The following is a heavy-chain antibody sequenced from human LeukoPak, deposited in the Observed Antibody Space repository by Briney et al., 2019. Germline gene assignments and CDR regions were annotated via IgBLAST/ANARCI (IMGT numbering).Heavy chain of an antibody. J-gene: IGHJ6*02. D-gene: IGHD3-10*01. CDR2: ISSSSSTI. Sequence: PGGSLRLSCAASGFTFSSYSMTWVRQAPGKGLEWVSYISSSSSTIYYADSVKGRFTISRDNAKNSLYLQMNSLRAEDTAVYYCASSADYYYYYGMDVWGQGTTVTVSS. V-gene: IGHV3-48*01. CDR1: GFTFSSYS. CDR3: ASSADYYYYYGMDV.